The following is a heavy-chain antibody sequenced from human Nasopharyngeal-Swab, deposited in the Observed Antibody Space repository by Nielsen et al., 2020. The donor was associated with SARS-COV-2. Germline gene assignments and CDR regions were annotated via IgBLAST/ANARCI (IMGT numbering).Heavy chain of an antibody. CDR3: ARGTIVGYCSGGSCLRDGMDV. CDR2: ISWNSGSI. Sequence: WIRQPPGKGLEWVSGISWNSGSIGYADSVKGRFTISRDNAKNSLYLQMNSLRAEDTAVYYCARGTIVGYCSGGSCLRDGMDVWGQGTTVTVSS. D-gene: IGHD2-15*01. V-gene: IGHV3-9*01. J-gene: IGHJ6*02.